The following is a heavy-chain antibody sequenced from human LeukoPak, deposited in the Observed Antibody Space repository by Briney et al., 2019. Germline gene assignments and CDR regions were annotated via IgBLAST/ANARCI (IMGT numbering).Heavy chain of an antibody. CDR2: INHSAST. CDR3: ARSGPYSSSWYNY. J-gene: IGHJ4*02. CDR1: GGSFSGYY. Sequence: PSETLSLTCAVYGGSFSGYYWSWLRQPPGKGLEWIGEINHSASTNYNPSLKSRVTISVDTSKNQFSLKLSSVTAADTAVYYCARSGPYSSSWYNYWGQGTLVTVSS. D-gene: IGHD6-13*01. V-gene: IGHV4-34*01.